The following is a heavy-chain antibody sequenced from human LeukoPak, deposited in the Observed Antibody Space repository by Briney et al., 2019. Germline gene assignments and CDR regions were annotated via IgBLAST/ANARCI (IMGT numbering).Heavy chain of an antibody. D-gene: IGHD2-2*01. CDR1: GYTFTTYY. CDR2: INPSGGST. CDR3: ARDGRYCGSTSCRLNWFDP. Sequence: ASVKVSCKASGYTFTTYYMYWVRQAPGQGLINPSGGSTSYAQKFQGRVTMTRDTSTSTIYMELSSLRSEDTAVYYCARDGRYCGSTSCRLNWFDPWGQGTLVTVSS. J-gene: IGHJ5*02. V-gene: IGHV1-46*01.